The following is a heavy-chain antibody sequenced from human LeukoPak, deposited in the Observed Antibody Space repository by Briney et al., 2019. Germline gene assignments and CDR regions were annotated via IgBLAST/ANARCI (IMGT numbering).Heavy chain of an antibody. D-gene: IGHD1-1*01. V-gene: IGHV3-21*01. J-gene: IGHJ3*02. CDR1: GFTFSSYT. Sequence: PGGSLRLSCAASGFTFSSYTMNWVRQAPGKGLEWVSSISSSSSYIYYADSVKGRFTISRDNAKNSLYLQMNSLRAEDTAVYYCAREGGQLAFDIWGQGTMVPVSS. CDR3: AREGGQLAFDI. CDR2: ISSSSSYI.